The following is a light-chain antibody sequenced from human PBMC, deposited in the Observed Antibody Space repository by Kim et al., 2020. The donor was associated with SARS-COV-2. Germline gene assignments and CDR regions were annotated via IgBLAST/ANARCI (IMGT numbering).Light chain of an antibody. CDR2: RAS. Sequence: LSPWARAPLPCRASQSVTTSLAWYQQKPGQAPRLLIYRASNRATGIPDRFSGSGSGTDFTLTISRLEPEDVAVYYCQQYGGSPYTFGPGTKVDIK. J-gene: IGKJ3*01. V-gene: IGKV3-20*01. CDR1: QSVTTS. CDR3: QQYGGSPYT.